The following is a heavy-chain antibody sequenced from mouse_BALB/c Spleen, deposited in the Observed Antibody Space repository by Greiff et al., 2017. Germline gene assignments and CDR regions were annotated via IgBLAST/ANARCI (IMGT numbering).Heavy chain of an antibody. CDR1: GFTFTDYY. V-gene: IGHV7-3*02. Sequence: EVQLVESGGGLVQPGGSLRLSCATSGFTFTDYYMSWVRQPPGKALEWLGFIRNKANGYTTEYSASVKGRFTISRDNSQSILYLQMNTLRAEDSATYYCARDRTGTDYFDYWGQGTTLTVSS. J-gene: IGHJ2*01. CDR2: IRNKANGYTT. CDR3: ARDRTGTDYFDY. D-gene: IGHD4-1*01.